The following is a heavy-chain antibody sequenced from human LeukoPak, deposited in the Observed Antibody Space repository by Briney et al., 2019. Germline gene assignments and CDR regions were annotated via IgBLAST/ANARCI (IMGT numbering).Heavy chain of an antibody. V-gene: IGHV3-30*03. CDR2: ISYDGTNK. J-gene: IGHJ5*02. CDR1: GFTFSTYG. Sequence: PGGSLRLSCAASGFTFSTYGMHWVRQAPGKGLQWVAVISYDGTNKYYADSVKGRFTISRDNSKNTLYLQMNSLRAEDTAVHYCARSGQTNWFDPWGQGTLVTVSS. CDR3: ARSGQTNWFDP.